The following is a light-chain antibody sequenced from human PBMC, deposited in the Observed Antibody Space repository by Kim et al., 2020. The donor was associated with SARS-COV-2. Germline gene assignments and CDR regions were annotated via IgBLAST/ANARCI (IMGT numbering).Light chain of an antibody. Sequence: EIVMTQSPATLSVSPGERATLSCRASQSVSSNLAWYQQKPGQAPRLLIYGASTRATGIPARFSGSGSGTEFTLTISSLQSEDFAVYYCQLYKNWPRTFGQGTKMYIK. CDR2: GAS. J-gene: IGKJ1*01. V-gene: IGKV3D-15*01. CDR1: QSVSSN. CDR3: QLYKNWPRT.